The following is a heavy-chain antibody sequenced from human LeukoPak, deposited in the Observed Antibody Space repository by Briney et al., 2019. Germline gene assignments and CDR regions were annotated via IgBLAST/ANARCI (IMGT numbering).Heavy chain of an antibody. Sequence: GRSLRLSCAASGFTFSAYGMHWVRQAPGKGLEWVAIISYDGSKKYYPDSVKGRFTISRDDSKNTLYLQMNSLRTEDTAVYYCAKELTGPNRPVAGLNYWGQGTLVTVSS. CDR2: ISYDGSKK. V-gene: IGHV3-30*18. CDR1: GFTFSAYG. CDR3: AKELTGPNRPVAGLNY. J-gene: IGHJ4*02. D-gene: IGHD6-19*01.